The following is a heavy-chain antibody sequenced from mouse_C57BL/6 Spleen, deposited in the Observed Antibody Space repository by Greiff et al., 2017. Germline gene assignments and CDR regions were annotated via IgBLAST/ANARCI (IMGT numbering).Heavy chain of an antibody. CDR2: IYPGSGST. CDR1: GYTFTSYW. Sequence: QVQLKQPGAELVKPGASVKMSCKASGYTFTSYWITWVKQRPGQGLEWIGDIYPGSGSTNYNEKFKSKATLTVDTSSSTAYMQLSSLTSEDSAVYYCARGYGSSPYYYAMDYWGQGTSVTVSS. CDR3: ARGYGSSPYYYAMDY. J-gene: IGHJ4*01. D-gene: IGHD1-1*01. V-gene: IGHV1-55*01.